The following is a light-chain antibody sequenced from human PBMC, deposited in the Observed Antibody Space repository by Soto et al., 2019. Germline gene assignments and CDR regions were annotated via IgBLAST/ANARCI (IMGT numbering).Light chain of an antibody. CDR3: QQHDSHPRT. CDR2: DAS. Sequence: DIQMTQSPSTLSASVVDTVTVTCLASQSVSGWLAWYQQKPGKAPKLLIYDASNLQSGVPSRFSGSGSGTDFTFTISSLQPEDIATYYCQQHDSHPRTFGQGTKVDIK. J-gene: IGKJ1*01. V-gene: IGKV1-5*01. CDR1: QSVSGW.